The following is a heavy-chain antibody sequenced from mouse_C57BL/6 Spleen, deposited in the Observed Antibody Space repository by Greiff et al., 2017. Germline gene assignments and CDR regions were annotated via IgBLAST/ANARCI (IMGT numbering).Heavy chain of an antibody. CDR1: GFTFSSYA. CDR2: ISSGGDYI. D-gene: IGHD2-3*01. J-gene: IGHJ1*03. V-gene: IGHV5-9-1*02. CDR3: TRADGYYGYFDV. Sequence: EVHLVESGEGLVKPGGSLKLSCAASGFTFSSYAMSWVRQTPEKRLEWVAYISSGGDYIYYADTVKGRFTISRDNARNTLYLQMSSLKSEDTAMYYCTRADGYYGYFDVWGTGTTVTVSS.